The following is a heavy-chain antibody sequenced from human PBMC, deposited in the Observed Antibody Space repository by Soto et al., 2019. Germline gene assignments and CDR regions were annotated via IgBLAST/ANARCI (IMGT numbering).Heavy chain of an antibody. CDR2: ISDSGST. CDR1: GFTFGSYA. D-gene: IGHD2-2*01. Sequence: PGGSLRLSCAASGFTFGSYAMNWVRQAPGKGLEWVSTISDSGSTYYADSVKGRFTISRDNSKNTLYLQMNSLRAEGTAVYYCAKDSSLNYCSSTSCPYSFDYWGQGSLVTVSS. J-gene: IGHJ4*02. V-gene: IGHV3-23*01. CDR3: AKDSSLNYCSSTSCPYSFDY.